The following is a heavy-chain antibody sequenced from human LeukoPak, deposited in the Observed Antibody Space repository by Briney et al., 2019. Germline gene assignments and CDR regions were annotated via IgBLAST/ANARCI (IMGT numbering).Heavy chain of an antibody. CDR3: AHQEYDNRWHPIQH. V-gene: IGHV2-5*01. CDR1: GFSLITNEVG. J-gene: IGHJ1*01. D-gene: IGHD2/OR15-2a*01. Sequence: ESGPTLVKPTQTLTLTCTFSGFSLITNEVGVGWIRQPPGKALEWLALFYYNNNKFYSPSLENRVTVSKDTSKNQVVLTLTNMDPMDTATYYCAHQEYDNRWHPIQHWGQGTLVTVSS. CDR2: FYYNNNK.